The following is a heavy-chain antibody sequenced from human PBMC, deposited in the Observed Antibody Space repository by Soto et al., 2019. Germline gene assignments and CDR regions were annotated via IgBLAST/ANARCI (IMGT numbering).Heavy chain of an antibody. J-gene: IGHJ4*02. Sequence: QVQLVQSGAEVKKPGASVKVSCKASGYTFTSYDINWVRQATGQGLEWMGWMNPNSGNTVYAQKFQGGVTMTRHTSISTAYLERSSLRSEDTAVYYCARERSYGLDYWGQGNLVTVSS. V-gene: IGHV1-8*01. CDR3: ARERSYGLDY. CDR2: MNPNSGNT. CDR1: GYTFTSYD. D-gene: IGHD5-18*01.